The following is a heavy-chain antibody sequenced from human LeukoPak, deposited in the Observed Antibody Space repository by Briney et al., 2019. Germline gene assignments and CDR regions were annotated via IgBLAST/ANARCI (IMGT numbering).Heavy chain of an antibody. V-gene: IGHV4-59*08. D-gene: IGHD3-3*01. J-gene: IGHJ4*02. CDR1: GGSISSYY. CDR2: IYYSGST. Sequence: SETLSLTCTVSGGSISSYYWSWIRQTPGKGLEWIGYIYYSGSTNYNPSLKSRVTISVDTSKNQFSLKLSSVTAADTAVYYCASHDFWSGYDYWGQGTLVTVSS. CDR3: ASHDFWSGYDY.